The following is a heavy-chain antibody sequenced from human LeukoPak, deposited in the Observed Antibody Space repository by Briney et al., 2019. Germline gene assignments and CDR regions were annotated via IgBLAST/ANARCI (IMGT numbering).Heavy chain of an antibody. D-gene: IGHD2-2*01. V-gene: IGHV3-21*01. J-gene: IGHJ4*02. CDR2: ISSSSSYI. CDR3: ARRRWGIVVVPAAIGSGPFDY. CDR1: GFTFSSYS. Sequence: PGGSLRLSCAASGFTFSSYSMNWVRQAPGKGLEWVSSISSSSSYIYYADSVKGRFTISRDNAKNSLYLQMNSLRAEDTAVYYCARRRWGIVVVPAAIGSGPFDYWGQGTLVTVSS.